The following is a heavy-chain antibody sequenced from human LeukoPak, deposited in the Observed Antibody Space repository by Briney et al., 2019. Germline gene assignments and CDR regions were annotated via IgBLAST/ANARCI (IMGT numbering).Heavy chain of an antibody. V-gene: IGHV3-21*01. CDR1: GFTFSSYS. Sequence: GGSLRLSCAASGFTFSSYSMNWVRQAPGKGLEWVSSISSSSSYIYYADSVKGRFTISRDNAKNSLYLQMNSLRAEDTAVYYCARETYHYDSSGYPTVDYWGQGTLVTVSS. CDR2: ISSSSSYI. CDR3: ARETYHYDSSGYPTVDY. J-gene: IGHJ4*02. D-gene: IGHD3-22*01.